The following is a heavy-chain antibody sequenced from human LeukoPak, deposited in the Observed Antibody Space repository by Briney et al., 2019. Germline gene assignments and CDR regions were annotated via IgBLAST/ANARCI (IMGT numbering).Heavy chain of an antibody. D-gene: IGHD6-19*01. CDR2: IYYSGST. V-gene: IGHV4-31*03. Sequence: SQTLSLTCTVSGGSISSGGYYWSWIRQHPGKGLEWIGYIYYSGSTYYNPSLKGRVTISVDTSKNQFSLKLSSVTAADTAVYYCARVRGIAVAGTGYGMDVWGQGTTVTVSS. CDR3: ARVRGIAVAGTGYGMDV. CDR1: GGSISSGGYY. J-gene: IGHJ6*02.